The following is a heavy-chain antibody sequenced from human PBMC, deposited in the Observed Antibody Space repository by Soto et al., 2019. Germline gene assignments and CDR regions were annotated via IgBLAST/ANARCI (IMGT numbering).Heavy chain of an antibody. CDR2: ISGSGGSI. Sequence: GGSLKLSCAASGFTFSTYAMNWVRQAPGDGLEWVSAISGSGGSIHYADSVKGRFTISRDNSKNTLYLQMNSLRDEDTAVYHCVKGYWKGDVWGQGTTVTVSS. CDR3: VKGYWKGDV. CDR1: GFTFSTYA. J-gene: IGHJ6*02. V-gene: IGHV3-23*01. D-gene: IGHD1-1*01.